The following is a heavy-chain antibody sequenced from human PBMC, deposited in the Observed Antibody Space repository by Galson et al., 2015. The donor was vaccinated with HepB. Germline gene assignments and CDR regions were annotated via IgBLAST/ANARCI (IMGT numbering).Heavy chain of an antibody. CDR1: GFTFSSYG. D-gene: IGHD3-10*01. V-gene: IGHV3-33*01. J-gene: IGHJ3*02. CDR2: IWYDGSNK. Sequence: SLRLSCAASGFTFSSYGLHWVRQAPGKGLEWVAVIWYDGSNKYYADSVKGRFTISRDNSKNTLYLQMNSLRAEDTAVYYCARPASFSGLYAFDIWGQGTMVTVSS. CDR3: ARPASFSGLYAFDI.